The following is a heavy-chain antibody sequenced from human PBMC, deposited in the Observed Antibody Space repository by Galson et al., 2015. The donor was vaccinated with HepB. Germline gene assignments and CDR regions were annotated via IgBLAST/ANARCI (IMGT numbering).Heavy chain of an antibody. V-gene: IGHV4-59*01. J-gene: IGHJ5*02. CDR1: GGSISNYY. CDR2: IYDTGRT. Sequence: SETLSLTCTVSGGSISNYYWSWIRQPPGKGLEWIGYIYDTGRTNYNPSLKSRLIISVDTSKNQFSLELSSVTTADTAIYYCARDVPDYYGSVFHWFDPWGQGTLVTVSS. CDR3: ARDVPDYYGSVFHWFDP. D-gene: IGHD3-10*01.